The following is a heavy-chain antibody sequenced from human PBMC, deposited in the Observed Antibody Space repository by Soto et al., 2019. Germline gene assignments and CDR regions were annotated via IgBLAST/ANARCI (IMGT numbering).Heavy chain of an antibody. CDR3: ARATYYYDSSGYGLDY. D-gene: IGHD3-22*01. J-gene: IGHJ4*02. Sequence: EVQLVESGGGLVQPGGSLRLSCAASGFTFSSYSMNWVRQAPGKGLEWVSYISSSSSTIYYADSVKGRFTISRDNAKKSLYLQMNSLRDEDTAVYYCARATYYYDSSGYGLDYWGQGTLVTVSS. CDR2: ISSSSSTI. CDR1: GFTFSSYS. V-gene: IGHV3-48*02.